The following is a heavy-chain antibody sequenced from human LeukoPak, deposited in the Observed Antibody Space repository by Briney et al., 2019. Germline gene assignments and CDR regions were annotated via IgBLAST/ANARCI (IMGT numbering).Heavy chain of an antibody. Sequence: GGSLRLSCAASGFTFSTYWMHWVRQASGKGLVWVSRINSDWSSTSYADSVKGRFTISRDNAKNTLYLQMNSLRAEDTAVYYCARVGPGVLAAFDIWGQGTMVTVSS. J-gene: IGHJ3*02. CDR3: ARVGPGVLAAFDI. D-gene: IGHD1-14*01. V-gene: IGHV3-74*01. CDR1: GFTFSTYW. CDR2: INSDWSST.